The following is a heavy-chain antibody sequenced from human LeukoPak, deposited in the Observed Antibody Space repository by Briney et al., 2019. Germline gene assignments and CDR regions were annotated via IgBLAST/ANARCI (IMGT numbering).Heavy chain of an antibody. CDR2: ISSSSSYT. CDR1: GFTFSDYY. Sequence: GGSLRLSCAASGFTFSDYYMSWIRQAPGKGLEWVTYISSSSSYTNYADSVKGRFTISRDNAKNSLYLQMNSLRAEDTAVYYCARDVAYYYDSSGYHHGAFDIWGQGTMVTVSS. D-gene: IGHD3-22*01. CDR3: ARDVAYYYDSSGYHHGAFDI. J-gene: IGHJ3*02. V-gene: IGHV3-11*05.